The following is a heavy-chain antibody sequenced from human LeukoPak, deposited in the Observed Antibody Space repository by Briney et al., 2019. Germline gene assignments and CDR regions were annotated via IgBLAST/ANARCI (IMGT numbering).Heavy chain of an antibody. V-gene: IGHV1-69*05. CDR2: TIPIFGTA. Sequence: ASVKVSCKASGGTFSSYAISWVRQAPGQGLEWMGGTIPIFGTANYAQKFQGRVTITTDESTSTAYMELSSLRSEDTAVYYCARGVVPAARGDYFDYWGQGTLVTVSS. CDR1: GGTFSSYA. D-gene: IGHD2-2*01. J-gene: IGHJ4*02. CDR3: ARGVVPAARGDYFDY.